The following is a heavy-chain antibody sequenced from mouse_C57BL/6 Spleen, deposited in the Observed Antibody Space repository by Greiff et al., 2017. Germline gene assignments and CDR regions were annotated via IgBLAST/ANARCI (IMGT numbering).Heavy chain of an antibody. J-gene: IGHJ4*01. CDR1: GYSFTGYY. CDR3: ASRDDAMDY. V-gene: IGHV1-42*01. CDR2: INPSTGGT. D-gene: IGHD3-1*01. Sequence: EVQLQQSGPELVKPGASVKISCKASGYSFTGYYMNWVKQSPEKSLEWIGEINPSTGGTNYNQKFKATATLTVDKSSSTAYMQRKSLTSEDAAVYYCASRDDAMDYWGQGTSVTVSS.